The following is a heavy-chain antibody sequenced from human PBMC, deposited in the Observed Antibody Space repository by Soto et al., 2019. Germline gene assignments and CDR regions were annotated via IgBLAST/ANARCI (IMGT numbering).Heavy chain of an antibody. CDR2: INHSGST. V-gene: IGHV4-34*01. Sequence: SETLSLTCAVYGGSFSGYYWSWIRQPPGKGLEWIGEINHSGSTNFNPSLKSRVRISVDTPKMQFSLKLSSVTAADTAVYYCAAHLKTTVTAYWYFDLWGRGTLVTVSS. D-gene: IGHD4-17*01. J-gene: IGHJ2*01. CDR1: GGSFSGYY. CDR3: AAHLKTTVTAYWYFDL.